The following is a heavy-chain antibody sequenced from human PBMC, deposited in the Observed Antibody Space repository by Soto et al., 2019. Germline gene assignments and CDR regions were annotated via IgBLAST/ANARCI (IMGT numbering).Heavy chain of an antibody. CDR1: GYTFTTFA. CDR3: ARLRVDIWSAAFFDH. J-gene: IGHJ4*02. V-gene: IGHV1-3*01. D-gene: IGHD3-3*01. Sequence: QVQLVQSGAEVKKPGASVKVPCETSGYTFTTFAMHWVRQAPGQSLEWLGYINAGNGNIKYAQKFQDRVTITRDTSARTVYLELSSLTSDDTATYYCARLRVDIWSAAFFDHWGQGTRVTVSS. CDR2: INAGNGNI.